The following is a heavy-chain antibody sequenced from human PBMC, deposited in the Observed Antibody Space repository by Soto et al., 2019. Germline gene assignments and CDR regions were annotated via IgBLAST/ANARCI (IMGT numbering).Heavy chain of an antibody. J-gene: IGHJ6*02. D-gene: IGHD2-15*01. CDR3: AHRRSPIVSGWDV. CDR2: VVCNDDK. Sequence: QITLKESGPSLVKATQTPTLTCTFTGFSLNTGGVGVGWIRQPTGKALEWLALVVCNDDKRYRPTLRSRIAITKDTAKKQVVLITTNMDPVDTATYFCAHRRSPIVSGWDVWGQGNTVTVSS. V-gene: IGHV2-5*01. CDR1: GFSLNTGGVG.